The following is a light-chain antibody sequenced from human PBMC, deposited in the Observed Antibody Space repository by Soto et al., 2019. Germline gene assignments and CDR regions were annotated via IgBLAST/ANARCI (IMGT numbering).Light chain of an antibody. CDR3: QTWDTGIVI. CDR1: SGHSNYA. V-gene: IGLV4-69*01. CDR2: VNSDGSH. Sequence: QTVVTQSPSASASLGASVKLTCTLSSGHSNYAIAWHQQLPEKGPRYLMKVNSDGSHSQGDGIPDRFSGSSSGAERYLTISSLQSEDEADYYCQTWDTGIVIFGGGTKLTVL. J-gene: IGLJ2*01.